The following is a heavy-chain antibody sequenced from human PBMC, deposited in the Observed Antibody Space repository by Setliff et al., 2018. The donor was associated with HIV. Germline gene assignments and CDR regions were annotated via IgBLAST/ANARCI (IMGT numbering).Heavy chain of an antibody. V-gene: IGHV3-23*01. Sequence: GGSLRLSCAASGFTFNNYAMSWVRQAPGKGLEWVSTINPDGSTTTYADSVKGRFTISRDTSKNTLYLQMNSLRAEDTAVYYCARESQWIQLAFDIWGQGTMVTVS. CDR3: ARESQWIQLAFDI. CDR1: GFTFNNYA. J-gene: IGHJ3*02. CDR2: INPDGSTT. D-gene: IGHD5-18*01.